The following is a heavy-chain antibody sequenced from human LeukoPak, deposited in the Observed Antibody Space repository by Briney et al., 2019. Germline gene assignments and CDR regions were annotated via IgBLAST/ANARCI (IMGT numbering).Heavy chain of an antibody. D-gene: IGHD3-10*01. J-gene: IGHJ5*02. CDR2: TYSSGAT. CDR1: GGSISVQY. V-gene: IGHV4-4*07. Sequence: PSETLSLTCTVSGGSISVQYWSWIRQSAGKGLEWIGRTYSSGATNYNPSLKSRVTMSVDMSKNQFSLKLNSVTAADTAVYFCARDRGTNNWFDPWGQGTLVTVSS. CDR3: ARDRGTNNWFDP.